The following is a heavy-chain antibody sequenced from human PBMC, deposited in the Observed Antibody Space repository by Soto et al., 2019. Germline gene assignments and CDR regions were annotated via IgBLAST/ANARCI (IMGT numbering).Heavy chain of an antibody. CDR2: TNPSNGIT. Sequence: SPLNGSCKGSVYSFSIYPGRCGIMAPGQRLEWMGRTNPSNGITNYAQKFQGRVTITADKSTSTAYMELSSLRSEDTAVYYCARGGIAARLDYYYYMDVWGKGTTVTVSS. V-gene: IGHV1-69*04. D-gene: IGHD6-6*01. J-gene: IGHJ6*03. CDR3: ARGGIAARLDYYYYMDV. CDR1: VYSFSIYP.